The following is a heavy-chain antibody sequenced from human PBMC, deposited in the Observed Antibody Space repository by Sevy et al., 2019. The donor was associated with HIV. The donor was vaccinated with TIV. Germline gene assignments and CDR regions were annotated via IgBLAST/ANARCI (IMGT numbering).Heavy chain of an antibody. CDR2: IYYSGST. CDR3: ARYPVIMITSGGVIALRQFDF. Sequence: SETLSLTCTVSGGSISGYYWSWIRQPPGKGLEWIGYIYYSGSTNYNPYLKNRVTMSVDTSKKQFSMKMSSVTAADTAVYYCARYPVIMITSGGVIALRQFDFWGQGTLVTVSS. D-gene: IGHD3-16*02. V-gene: IGHV4-59*01. CDR1: GGSISGYY. J-gene: IGHJ4*02.